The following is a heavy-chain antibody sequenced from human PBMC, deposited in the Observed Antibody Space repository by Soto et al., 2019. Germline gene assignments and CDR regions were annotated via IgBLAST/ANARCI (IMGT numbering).Heavy chain of an antibody. CDR2: INHSGST. Sequence: QVQLQQWGAGLLKPSETLSLTCAVYGGSFSGYYWSWIRQPPGKGLEWIGEINHSGSTKYNPSLKSRVTISVDTSKNQFSLKLSSVTAADTAVYYCARASRYCSSTSCRPVKFDYWGQGTLVTVSS. V-gene: IGHV4-34*01. CDR3: ARASRYCSSTSCRPVKFDY. J-gene: IGHJ4*02. D-gene: IGHD2-2*01. CDR1: GGSFSGYY.